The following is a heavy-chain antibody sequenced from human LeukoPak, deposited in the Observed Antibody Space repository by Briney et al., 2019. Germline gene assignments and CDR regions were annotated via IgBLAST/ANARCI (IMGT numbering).Heavy chain of an antibody. Sequence: VASVKVSCKASGGTFSSYAISWVRQAPGQGLEWMGGIIPIFGTANYAQKFQGRVTITADESTGTAYMELSSLRSEDTAVYYCARGHLMVRGLNWFDPWGQGTLVTVSS. CDR1: GGTFSSYA. V-gene: IGHV1-69*01. J-gene: IGHJ5*02. D-gene: IGHD3-10*01. CDR2: IIPIFGTA. CDR3: ARGHLMVRGLNWFDP.